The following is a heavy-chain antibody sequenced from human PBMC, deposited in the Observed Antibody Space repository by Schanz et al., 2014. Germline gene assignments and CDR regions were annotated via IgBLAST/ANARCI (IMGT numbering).Heavy chain of an antibody. CDR3: ARVRRRIATPSTPSFRNYYYYAMDV. J-gene: IGHJ6*02. V-gene: IGHV3-33*01. CDR1: GFIFSSYG. CDR2: IWYDGSNK. D-gene: IGHD6-13*01. Sequence: QVQLVESGGGVVQPGRSLRLSCAASGFIFSSYGLHWVRQAPGKGLEWVAFIWYDGSNKYYADSVKGRFTISRDNSKNTLYLQMNSLRAEDTSVYFCARVRRRIATPSTPSFRNYYYYAMDVWGLGTTVTVSS.